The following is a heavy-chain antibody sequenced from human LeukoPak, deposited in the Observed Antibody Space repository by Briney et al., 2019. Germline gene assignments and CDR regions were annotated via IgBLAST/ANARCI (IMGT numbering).Heavy chain of an antibody. CDR1: GYSFTSYW. V-gene: IGHV5-51*01. CDR3: ARTITPEGSSPFDP. D-gene: IGHD5-12*01. J-gene: IGHJ5*02. CDR2: IYPGDSDT. Sequence: GESLKISCKGSGYSFTSYWIGWVRQMPGKGLEWMGIIYPGDSDTRYSPSFQGQVTISADKSINTAYLQWSSLKASDTAMYYCARTITPEGSSPFDPWAREPWSPSPQ.